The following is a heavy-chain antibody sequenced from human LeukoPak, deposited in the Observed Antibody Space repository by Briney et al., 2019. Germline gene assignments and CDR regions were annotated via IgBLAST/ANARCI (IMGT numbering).Heavy chain of an antibody. Sequence: GSLRLSCAASGFTVSSTYMSWVRQAPGKGLEWVSVIYSGGSTYYADSVRGRFAISRDNSKNTLYLQMNSLRAEDTAVYYCARVDMWGYCYGTACHNWFDPWGQGTLVTVSS. CDR2: IYSGGST. CDR1: GFTVSSTY. CDR3: ARVDMWGYCYGTACHNWFDP. J-gene: IGHJ5*02. D-gene: IGHD2/OR15-2a*01. V-gene: IGHV3-66*01.